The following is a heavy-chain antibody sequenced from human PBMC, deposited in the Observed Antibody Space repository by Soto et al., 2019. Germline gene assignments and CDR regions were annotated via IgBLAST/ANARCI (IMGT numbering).Heavy chain of an antibody. V-gene: IGHV3-23*01. CDR3: AKVPASGSWYRERLENHYFDY. J-gene: IGHJ4*02. CDR1: GFTFSSYA. D-gene: IGHD6-13*01. Sequence: GGSLRLSCAASGFTFSSYAMSWVRQAPGKGLEWVSAISGSGGSTYYADSVKGRFTISRDNSKNTLYLQMNSLRAEDTAIYYCAKVPASGSWYRERLENHYFDYWGQGTLVTVSS. CDR2: ISGSGGST.